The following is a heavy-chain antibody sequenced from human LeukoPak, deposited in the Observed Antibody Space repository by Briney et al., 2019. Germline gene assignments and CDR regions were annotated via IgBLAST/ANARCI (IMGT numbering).Heavy chain of an antibody. V-gene: IGHV4-39*07. CDR2: IYYSGST. CDR1: GGSISSSSYY. D-gene: IGHD2-2*01. Sequence: SETLSLTCTVSGGSISSSSYYWGWIRQPPGKGLEWIGSIYYSGSTYYNPSLKSRVTISVDTSKNQFSLKLSSVTAADTAVYYCARLVVPAAKEKPGYYYYYYMDVWGKGTTVTVSS. CDR3: ARLVVPAAKEKPGYYYYYYMDV. J-gene: IGHJ6*03.